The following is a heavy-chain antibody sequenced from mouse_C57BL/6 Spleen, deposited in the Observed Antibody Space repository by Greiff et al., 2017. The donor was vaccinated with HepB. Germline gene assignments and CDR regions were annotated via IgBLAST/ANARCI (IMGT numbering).Heavy chain of an antibody. J-gene: IGHJ1*02. Sequence: QVQLQQSGAELVRPGASVTLSCKASGYTFTDYEMHWVKQTPVHGLEWIGAIDPETGGTAYNQKFKGKVILTADKSSSTAYRELRSLTSEDSAVYYCTRSINWYFDGWGTGTTVTVSS. D-gene: IGHD1-1*01. CDR3: TRSINWYFDG. V-gene: IGHV1-15*01. CDR1: GYTFTDYE. CDR2: IDPETGGT.